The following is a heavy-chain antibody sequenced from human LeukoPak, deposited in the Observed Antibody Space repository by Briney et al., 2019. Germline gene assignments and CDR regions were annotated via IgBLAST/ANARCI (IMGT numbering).Heavy chain of an antibody. CDR3: ARQGGTTTVTPSWFDP. D-gene: IGHD4-17*01. CDR1: GYNFPIYW. CDR2: IYPDDSNT. Sequence: GESLKISCQGSGYNFPIYWIGWVRQMPGQGLEWMGIIYPDDSNTIYGPSFQGQVTISADKSINTAYLQWSSLKASDTAMYYCARQGGTTTVTPSWFDPWGQGTLVTVSS. V-gene: IGHV5-51*01. J-gene: IGHJ5*02.